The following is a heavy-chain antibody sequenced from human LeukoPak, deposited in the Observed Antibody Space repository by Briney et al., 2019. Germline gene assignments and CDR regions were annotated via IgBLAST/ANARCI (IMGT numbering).Heavy chain of an antibody. Sequence: SETLSLTCTVSGDSISSGGYYWSWIRQHPGKGLEWIGHIYYSGSSDYNPSLKSRVTIAVDTSKNQFSLKLSSVTAADTAVYYCARGMYCDSSGYYGLFDWGQGTLVTVSS. CDR1: GDSISSGGYY. J-gene: IGHJ4*02. CDR3: ARGMYCDSSGYYGLFD. D-gene: IGHD3-22*01. V-gene: IGHV4-31*03. CDR2: IYYSGSS.